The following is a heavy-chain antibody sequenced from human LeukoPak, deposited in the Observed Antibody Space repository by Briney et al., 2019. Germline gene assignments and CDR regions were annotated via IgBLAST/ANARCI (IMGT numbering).Heavy chain of an antibody. CDR1: GGSISSSNW. Sequence: SETLSLTCAVSGGSISSSNWWSWVRPPPGKGLEWIGEIYHGGSTNYNPSLKSRVTISVDTSKNQFSLKLSSVTAADTAVYYCARVKGRGYSYGYAFDYWGQGTLVTVSS. V-gene: IGHV4-4*02. CDR3: ARVKGRGYSYGYAFDY. CDR2: IYHGGST. J-gene: IGHJ4*02. D-gene: IGHD5-18*01.